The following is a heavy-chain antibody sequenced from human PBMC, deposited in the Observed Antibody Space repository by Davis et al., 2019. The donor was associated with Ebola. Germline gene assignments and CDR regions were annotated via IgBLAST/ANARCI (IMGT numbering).Heavy chain of an antibody. J-gene: IGHJ2*01. CDR3: ARHVNGDFWYFDL. CDR2: IYRDERT. Sequence: GESLKISCAASGFIVSDKYMSWVRQAPGKGLEWVSVIYRDERTYYADSVKGRFTVSRDNSENMLYLQMSILRAEDTAVYYCARHVNGDFWYFDLWGRGTRVTVSS. V-gene: IGHV3-53*01. D-gene: IGHD4-17*01. CDR1: GFIVSDKY.